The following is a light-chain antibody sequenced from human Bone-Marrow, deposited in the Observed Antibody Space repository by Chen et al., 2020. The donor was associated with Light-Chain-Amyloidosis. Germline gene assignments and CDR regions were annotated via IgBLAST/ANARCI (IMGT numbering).Light chain of an antibody. Sequence: SYVLTHPSSASVAPGQTATIACGGNNIGSTSVHWYQQTPGQAPLLVVYDDSARPSGIPERLSGSNSGNTATLTISRVEAGDEADYYCQVWDRSSDRPVFGGGTKLTVL. CDR2: DDS. J-gene: IGLJ3*02. CDR3: QVWDRSSDRPV. CDR1: NIGSTS. V-gene: IGLV3-21*02.